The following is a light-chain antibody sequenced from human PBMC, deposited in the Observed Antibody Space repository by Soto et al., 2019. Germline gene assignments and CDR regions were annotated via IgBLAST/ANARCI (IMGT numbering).Light chain of an antibody. CDR3: QHYGSSRT. CDR2: GAS. J-gene: IGKJ1*01. V-gene: IGKV3-20*01. Sequence: IVFTQAPGTLSLSPGERATLSCRASQTVSSSLAWYQQKPGQAPRLLIYGASSRVTGIPDRFSGSGSGTDFTLTISRLEPEDFAVYYCQHYGSSRTFGQGTKVHIK. CDR1: QTVSSS.